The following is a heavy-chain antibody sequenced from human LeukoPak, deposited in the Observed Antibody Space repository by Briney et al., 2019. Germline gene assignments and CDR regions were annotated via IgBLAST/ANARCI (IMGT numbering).Heavy chain of an antibody. CDR3: ARDHYGYLDY. Sequence: PGGSLRLSCAASEFIFPTFYMTWVRQTPGKGLEWVANIKPDGSEENYVDSVKGRFTISRDNAKNSLYLQMRGLRVEDTAVYYCARDHYGYLDYWGQGTLVTVSS. CDR1: EFIFPTFY. CDR2: IKPDGSEE. D-gene: IGHD3-10*01. V-gene: IGHV3-7*01. J-gene: IGHJ4*02.